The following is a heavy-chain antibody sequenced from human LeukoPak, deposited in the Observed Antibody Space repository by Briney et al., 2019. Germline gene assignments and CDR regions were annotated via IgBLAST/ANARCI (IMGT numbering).Heavy chain of an antibody. D-gene: IGHD4-17*01. CDR1: GYTFTSYA. V-gene: IGHV1-2*02. Sequence: ASVKVSCKASGYTFTSYAMNWVRQATGQGLEWMGWINPNSGGTNYAQKFQGRVTMTGDTSISTAYMELSRLRSDDTAVYYCARSLEGYGDYYFDYWGQGTLVTVSS. CDR2: INPNSGGT. CDR3: ARSLEGYGDYYFDY. J-gene: IGHJ4*02.